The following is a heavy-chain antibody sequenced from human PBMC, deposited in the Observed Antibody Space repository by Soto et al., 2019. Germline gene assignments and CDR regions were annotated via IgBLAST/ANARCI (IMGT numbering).Heavy chain of an antibody. CDR1: GASFSGYY. CDR3: ARRYGGTFDY. Sequence: SETLSLTCAVYGASFSGYYWSWIRQPPGKGLEWIGEINHSGSTNYNPSLKSRVTISVDTSKNQFSLKLSSVTAADTAVYYFARRYGGTFDYWGQGTLVTVSS. J-gene: IGHJ4*02. V-gene: IGHV4-34*01. D-gene: IGHD2-15*01. CDR2: INHSGST.